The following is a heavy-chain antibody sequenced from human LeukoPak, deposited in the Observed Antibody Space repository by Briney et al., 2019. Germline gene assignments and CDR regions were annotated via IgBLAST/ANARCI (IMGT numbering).Heavy chain of an antibody. CDR1: GYSISSGYY. Sequence: SETLSLTCTVSGYSISSGYYWGWIRQPPGKGLEWIGSIYHSGSTYYNPSLKSRVTISVDTSKNQFSLKLSSVTAADTAVYYCARGGDSSGYFFFEGYYFDYWGQGTLVTVSS. V-gene: IGHV4-38-2*02. D-gene: IGHD3-22*01. CDR2: IYHSGST. CDR3: ARGGDSSGYFFFEGYYFDY. J-gene: IGHJ4*02.